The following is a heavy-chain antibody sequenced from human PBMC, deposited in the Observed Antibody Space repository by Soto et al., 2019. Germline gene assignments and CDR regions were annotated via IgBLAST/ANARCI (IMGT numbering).Heavy chain of an antibody. D-gene: IGHD2-21*01. CDR2: IRNKVNTYAT. CDR1: GFTFTDSA. Sequence: EVQLVESGGGLVQPGGSLKLSCAASGFTFTDSAKHWVRQASGKGPEWVGRIRNKVNTYATAYAASVKGRFTISRDDATGTTYLQMTSLKTEDTAVYYCSSRRDWTATDPLDYWGQGTLVTVSS. V-gene: IGHV3-73*02. CDR3: SSRRDWTATDPLDY. J-gene: IGHJ4*02.